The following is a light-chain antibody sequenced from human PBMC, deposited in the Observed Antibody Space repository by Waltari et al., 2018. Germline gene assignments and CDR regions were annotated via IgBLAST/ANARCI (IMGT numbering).Light chain of an antibody. Sequence: EIVLTQSPATLSLSPGERATLSSRASQRVSNYLAWHQQKPGQAPRLLIYDASKRATCIPARFSGSGSGTDFTLTISSLEPEDFAVYYCQQRSNWLWTFGQGTKVEIK. J-gene: IGKJ1*01. CDR2: DAS. CDR3: QQRSNWLWT. CDR1: QRVSNY. V-gene: IGKV3-11*01.